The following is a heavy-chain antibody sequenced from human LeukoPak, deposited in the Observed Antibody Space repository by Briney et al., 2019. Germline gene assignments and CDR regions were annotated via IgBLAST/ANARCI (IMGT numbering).Heavy chain of an antibody. V-gene: IGHV1-46*01. CDR3: ASSDRGDAFDI. Sequence: ASVKVSCKASGYTFTSYYMHWVRQAPGQGLEWMGIINPSGGSTSYAQKFQGRVTMTRDTSTSTAYMELRSLRSDDTAVYYCASSDRGDAFDIWGQGTMVTVSS. J-gene: IGHJ3*02. CDR2: INPSGGST. D-gene: IGHD3-22*01. CDR1: GYTFTSYY.